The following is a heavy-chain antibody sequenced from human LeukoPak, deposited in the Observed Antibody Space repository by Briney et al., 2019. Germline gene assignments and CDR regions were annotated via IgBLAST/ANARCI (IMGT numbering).Heavy chain of an antibody. Sequence: ASETLSLTCTVSGGSISSGGYYWNWIRQPPGKGLEWIGEINHSGSTNYNPSLKSRVTISVDTSTNQFSLKLSSVTAADTAVYYCARGHSSPYYFDYWGQGTLVTVSS. V-gene: IGHV4-39*07. CDR2: INHSGST. CDR3: ARGHSSPYYFDY. CDR1: GGSISSGGYY. D-gene: IGHD5-18*01. J-gene: IGHJ4*02.